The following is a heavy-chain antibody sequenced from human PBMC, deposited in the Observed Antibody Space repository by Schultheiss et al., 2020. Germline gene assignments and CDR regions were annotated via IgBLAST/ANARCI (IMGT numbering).Heavy chain of an antibody. D-gene: IGHD3-22*01. CDR2: VYHTGTT. J-gene: IGHJ5*02. V-gene: IGHV4-59*08. Sequence: SETLSLTCSVSDGSISSHYWSWIRLPPGRGLEYIAYVYHTGTTNYSPSLNSRVTVSVDTSKSQFSLKLNSVTAADTAVYYCAKHRGDSSGYFNWFDPWGQGALVTVSS. CDR1: DGSISSHY. CDR3: AKHRGDSSGYFNWFDP.